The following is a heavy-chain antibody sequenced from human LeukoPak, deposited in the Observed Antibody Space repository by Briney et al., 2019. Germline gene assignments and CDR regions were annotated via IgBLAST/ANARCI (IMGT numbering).Heavy chain of an antibody. CDR2: MNPNSGNT. V-gene: IGHV1-8*03. J-gene: IGHJ6*03. D-gene: IGHD3-22*01. CDR1: GYTFTSYD. Sequence: ASVKVSCKASGYTFTSYDINWVRQASGQGLEWMGWMNPNSGNTCYAQKFQGRVTITRNTSISTAYMELSSLRSEDTAVYYCARSSATYYYDSSGYVYYMDVWGKGTTVTVSS. CDR3: ARSSATYYYDSSGYVYYMDV.